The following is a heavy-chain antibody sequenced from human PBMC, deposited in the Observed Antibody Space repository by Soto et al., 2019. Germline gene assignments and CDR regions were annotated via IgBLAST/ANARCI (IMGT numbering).Heavy chain of an antibody. CDR2: IYSDGSRT. J-gene: IGHJ6*03. CDR1: GFTFSSYW. V-gene: IGHV3-74*01. CDR3: ARGAGGYYYMDV. Sequence: EVQLVESGGGLVQPGGSPRLSCAASGFTFSSYWMHWVRQAPGKGLVWVSRIYSDGSRTSYADSVKGRFTISRDNAKNTLYLQMDSLSPEDTAVYYCARGAGGYYYMDVWGKGTTVTVSS. D-gene: IGHD3-10*01.